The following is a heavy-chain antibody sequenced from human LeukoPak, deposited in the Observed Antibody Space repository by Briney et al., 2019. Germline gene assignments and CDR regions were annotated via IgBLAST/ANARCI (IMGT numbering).Heavy chain of an antibody. CDR1: GFDFSIYR. V-gene: IGHV3-48*04. D-gene: IGHD4-17*01. CDR3: AKDGVYGDYGLLDY. CDR2: IHLSGTPT. Sequence: GGSLRLSCAASGFDFSIYRMNWVRQAPGKGLEWVSYIHLSGTPTHYAEVVKGRFSISRDNAKNSLYLQMDNLRAEDTAVYYCAKDGVYGDYGLLDYWGQGTLVTVSS. J-gene: IGHJ4*02.